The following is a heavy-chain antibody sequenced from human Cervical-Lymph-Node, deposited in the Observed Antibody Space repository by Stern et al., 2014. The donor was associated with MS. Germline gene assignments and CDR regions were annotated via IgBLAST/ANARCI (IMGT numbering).Heavy chain of an antibody. Sequence: VQLVESGGGVVQPGRSLRLTCTVSGFTFSSYGMQWVRQAPGKGLEWVSVISYDGSDTYYAESVKGRFTISRDNTKNTLYLEMRRLRREDTAVYYCVKRGITEVRGVRLGDYWGPGTLVIVSS. CDR2: ISYDGSDT. J-gene: IGHJ4*02. CDR3: VKRGITEVRGVRLGDY. V-gene: IGHV3-30*18. D-gene: IGHD3-10*01. CDR1: GFTFSSYG.